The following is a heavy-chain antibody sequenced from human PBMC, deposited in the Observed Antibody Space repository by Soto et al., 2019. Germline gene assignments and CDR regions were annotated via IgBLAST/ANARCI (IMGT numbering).Heavy chain of an antibody. J-gene: IGHJ3*02. CDR1: GGSISSGDYY. V-gene: IGHV4-30-4*01. D-gene: IGHD1-26*01. CDR2: IYYSGST. Sequence: SETLSLTCTVSGGSISSGDYYWSWIRQPPGKGLEWIGYIYYSGSTYYNPSLKSRVTISVDTSKNQFSLKLSSVTAADTAVYYCARDPTPNSGSYPGAFDIWGQGTMVTVSS. CDR3: ARDPTPNSGSYPGAFDI.